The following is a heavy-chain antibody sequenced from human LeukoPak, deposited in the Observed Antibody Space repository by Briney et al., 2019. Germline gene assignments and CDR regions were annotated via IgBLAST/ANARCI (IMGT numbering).Heavy chain of an antibody. J-gene: IGHJ6*03. CDR3: AKAYSSSWTRYYYYMDV. D-gene: IGHD6-13*01. CDR2: ISASGTVT. CDR1: GFTFSNYA. Sequence: PGGSLRLSCAASGFTFSNYAMSWVRQAPGKGLEWVSVISASGTVTYYADSVKGRFTISRDNSKNTLYLQMNSLRAEDTAVYYCAKAYSSSWTRYYYYMDVWGKGTTVTVSS. V-gene: IGHV3-23*01.